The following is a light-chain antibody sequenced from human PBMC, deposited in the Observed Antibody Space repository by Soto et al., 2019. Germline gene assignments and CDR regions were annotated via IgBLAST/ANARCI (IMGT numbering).Light chain of an antibody. CDR3: QQYNTYPLT. CDR1: QSISTW. V-gene: IGKV1-5*03. J-gene: IGKJ4*01. CDR2: TAS. Sequence: DIQMTQSPSTLSACVGDRVTITCRASQSISTWLAWYQQKPGEAPNLLIYTASSLESGVSSRFNGSGSGTEFTLTITSLQPDDSATYYCQQYNTYPLTFGGGTKVEIK.